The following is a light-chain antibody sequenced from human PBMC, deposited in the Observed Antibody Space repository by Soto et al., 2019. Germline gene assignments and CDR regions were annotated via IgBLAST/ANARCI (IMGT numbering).Light chain of an antibody. CDR1: QSISNDH. J-gene: IGKJ4*01. CDR2: GTS. V-gene: IGKV3-20*01. CDR3: QYYGSSFT. Sequence: EIVVTQSPGTLSLSPGERATLSCRASQSISNDHLAWYQQKPGQAPRLLIYGTSNRATGGIADRFSGSGSGTIFTLTISRLEPEDFEVYSCQYYGSSFTFAGGTKVEIK.